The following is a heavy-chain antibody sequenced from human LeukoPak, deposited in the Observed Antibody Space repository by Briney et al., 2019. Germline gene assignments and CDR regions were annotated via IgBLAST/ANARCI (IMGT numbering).Heavy chain of an antibody. V-gene: IGHV3-21*01. J-gene: IGHJ4*02. CDR1: GFTFSTYT. Sequence: GGSLRLSCAASGFTFSTYTMNWVRQAPGKGLEWVSSISSDSHYIYYAVSVKGRFTISRDNAKNSLFLHMNSLRAEDTSVYYCASDLRYPANWGQGTLVTVSS. D-gene: IGHD2-2*02. CDR3: ASDLRYPAN. CDR2: ISSDSHYI.